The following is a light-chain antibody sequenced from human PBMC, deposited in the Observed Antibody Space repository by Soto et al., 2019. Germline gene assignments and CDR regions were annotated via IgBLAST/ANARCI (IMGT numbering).Light chain of an antibody. J-gene: IGKJ2*01. CDR2: GAS. V-gene: IGKV3-20*01. CDR3: QHYDMSPYT. Sequence: EIVLTQSPGTLSLSPGERATLSCRASQSVSRNYLAWYQQRPGQAPRLLIFGASSRATGIPDRFSGSGSGTDFNLTISKLEPEDCAIYYCQHYDMSPYTFGQGTKLEIK. CDR1: QSVSRNY.